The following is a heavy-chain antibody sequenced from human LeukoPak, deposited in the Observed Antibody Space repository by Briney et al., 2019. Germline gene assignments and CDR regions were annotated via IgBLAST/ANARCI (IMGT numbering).Heavy chain of an antibody. CDR2: ISYDGSNK. J-gene: IGHJ4*02. Sequence: GGSLRLSCAASGFTFSSYGMHWVRQAPGKGLEWVAVISYDGSNKYYADSVKGRFTISRDNSKNTVYLQMNSLRAEDTAVYFCAKEGRGNFWSGYSDYWGQGTLVTVSS. D-gene: IGHD3-3*01. CDR3: AKEGRGNFWSGYSDY. V-gene: IGHV3-30*18. CDR1: GFTFSSYG.